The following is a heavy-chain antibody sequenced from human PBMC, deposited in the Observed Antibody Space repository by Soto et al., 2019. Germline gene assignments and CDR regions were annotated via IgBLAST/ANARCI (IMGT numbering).Heavy chain of an antibody. CDR2: IYYTGST. CDR1: SGSISTYY. V-gene: IGHV4-59*01. CDR3: ARVRSTWDYYYWDV. D-gene: IGHD7-27*01. Sequence: SETLSLTCTVSSGSISTYYWSWIRQPPGKGLEWIGYIYYTGSTNFNPSLKTRVARSIDTAKNQFSLKLSSVTAADTAVYYCARVRSTWDYYYWDVWGKGTTVSVSS. J-gene: IGHJ6*03.